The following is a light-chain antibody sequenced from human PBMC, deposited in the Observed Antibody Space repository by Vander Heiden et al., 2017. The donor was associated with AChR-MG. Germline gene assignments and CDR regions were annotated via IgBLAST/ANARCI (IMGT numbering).Light chain of an antibody. Sequence: EIVLTQSPGTLSLSPGERATLSCRASQSVSSSYLAWYQQKPGQGPRLLIYGASSRATGIPDRFSGNGSGTDFTLTISRLEPEDFAVYYCQQYGSSPLTFGGGTKVEIK. CDR2: GAS. CDR3: QQYGSSPLT. CDR1: QSVSSSY. V-gene: IGKV3-20*01. J-gene: IGKJ4*01.